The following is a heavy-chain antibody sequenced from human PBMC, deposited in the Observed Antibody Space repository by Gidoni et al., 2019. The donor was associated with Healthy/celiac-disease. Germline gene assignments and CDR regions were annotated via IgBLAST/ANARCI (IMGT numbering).Heavy chain of an antibody. CDR1: GFTFGDYA. Sequence: EVQLVESGGGLVKPGRSLRLSCTDSGFTFGDYAMRWFRQAPGKGLEWVGFIRSKADGGTTEYAASVKGRFTISRDDSKSIAYLQMNSLKTEDTAVYYCTRDHASSSWYRGCGMDVWGQGTTVTVSS. J-gene: IGHJ6*02. V-gene: IGHV3-49*05. D-gene: IGHD6-13*01. CDR2: IRSKADGGTT. CDR3: TRDHASSSWYRGCGMDV.